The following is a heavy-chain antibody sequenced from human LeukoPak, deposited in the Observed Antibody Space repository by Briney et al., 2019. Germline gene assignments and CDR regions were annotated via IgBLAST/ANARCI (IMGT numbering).Heavy chain of an antibody. J-gene: IGHJ4*02. D-gene: IGHD3-22*01. CDR2: INPNSGGT. Sequence: ASVKASCKASGYTFTGYYMHWVRQAPGQGLEWMGWINPNSGGTNYAQKFQGRVTMTRDTSISTAYMELSRLRSDDTAVYYCATLAPNYYDSSGLDYWGQGTLVTVSS. CDR3: ATLAPNYYDSSGLDY. CDR1: GYTFTGYY. V-gene: IGHV1-2*02.